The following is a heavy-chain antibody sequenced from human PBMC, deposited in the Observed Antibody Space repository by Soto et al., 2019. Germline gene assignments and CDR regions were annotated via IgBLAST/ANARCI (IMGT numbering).Heavy chain of an antibody. Sequence: QITLTESGPTLVKPTQTLTLTCTFSGISLTNSGVGVSWIRQPPGKALEWLAVIYWDDAKHFSPTQKSRLTITTDSSKNQVVLTMTTMDSVDTATYFCAQMDFELYGMGVWGQGTTVIVSS. D-gene: IGHD1-7*01. CDR2: IYWDDAK. CDR1: GISLTNSGVG. V-gene: IGHV2-5*02. CDR3: AQMDFELYGMGV. J-gene: IGHJ6*02.